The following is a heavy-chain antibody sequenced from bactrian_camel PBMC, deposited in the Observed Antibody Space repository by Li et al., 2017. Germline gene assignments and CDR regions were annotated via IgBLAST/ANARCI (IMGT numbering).Heavy chain of an antibody. CDR1: GFTFSRYW. CDR2: IATGSGNT. V-gene: IGHV3S1*01. D-gene: IGHD2*01. J-gene: IGHJ4*01. Sequence: HVQLVESGGGSVQPGASLTLSCAASGFTFSRYWMYWARQVPGKEREGVARIATGSGNTYYADSVKGRFTISKDNAKSSLYLQMNSLKPEDTAMYYWAADFGPYCSGPYLARRANFEGQGTQVTVS.